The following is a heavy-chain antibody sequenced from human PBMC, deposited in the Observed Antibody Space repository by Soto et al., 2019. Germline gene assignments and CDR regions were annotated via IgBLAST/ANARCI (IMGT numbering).Heavy chain of an antibody. CDR3: AKERGEYYDSSGYYY. J-gene: IGHJ4*02. D-gene: IGHD3-22*01. CDR1: GVSFNNYA. CDR2: ISGSGGAT. Sequence: WGSMRLSCAASGVSFNNYAMSWARQNPGKGLEWVSAISGSGGATYYADSVKGRFTISRDNSKNTLYLQMNSLRAEDTAVYYCAKERGEYYDSSGYYYWGQGTLVTVSS. V-gene: IGHV3-23*01.